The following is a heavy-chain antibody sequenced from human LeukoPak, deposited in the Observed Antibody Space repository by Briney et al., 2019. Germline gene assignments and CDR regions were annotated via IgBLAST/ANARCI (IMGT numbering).Heavy chain of an antibody. CDR2: IIPIFGTA. CDR1: GGTFSSYA. CDR3: AREYYYDSSGYYLSDAFDI. V-gene: IGHV1-69*13. Sequence: SVKVSCKASGGTFSSYAISWVRQAPGQGLEWMGGIIPIFGTANYAQKSQGRVTITADESTSTAYMELSSLRSEDTAVYYCAREYYYDSSGYYLSDAFDIWGQGTMVTVSS. J-gene: IGHJ3*02. D-gene: IGHD3-22*01.